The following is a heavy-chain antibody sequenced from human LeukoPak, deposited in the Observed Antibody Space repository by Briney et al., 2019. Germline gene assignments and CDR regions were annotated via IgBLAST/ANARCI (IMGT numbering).Heavy chain of an antibody. V-gene: IGHV1-46*01. CDR1: GYTFTSYY. CDR3: ARDLRGIVVVVAATPGDY. D-gene: IGHD2-15*01. J-gene: IGHJ4*02. Sequence: ASVKVSCKASGYTFTSYYMHWVRQAPGQGLEWMGIINPSGGSTSYAQKFQGRVTMTRDTSTSTVYMELSSLRSEDTAVYYCARDLRGIVVVVAATPGDYWGQGTLATVSS. CDR2: INPSGGST.